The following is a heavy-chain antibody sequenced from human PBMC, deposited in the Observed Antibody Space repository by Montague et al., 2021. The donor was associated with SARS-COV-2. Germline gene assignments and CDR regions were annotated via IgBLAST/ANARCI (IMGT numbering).Heavy chain of an antibody. J-gene: IGHJ4*02. Sequence: SETLSLTCTVSGGSIRSSSYYWGWIREPPGKGLEWIGCIYYSGSTYYXPSLQSRVTISIDTSKNQFSLKLTSVTAADTAVYYCARDRITIFFGSMFDYWGQGTLVTVSS. D-gene: IGHD3-9*01. CDR1: GGSIRSSSYY. CDR2: IYYSGST. CDR3: ARDRITIFFGSMFDY. V-gene: IGHV4-39*02.